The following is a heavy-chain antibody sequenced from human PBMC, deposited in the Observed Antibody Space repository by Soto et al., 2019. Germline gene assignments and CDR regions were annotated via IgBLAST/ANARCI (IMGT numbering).Heavy chain of an antibody. J-gene: IGHJ4*02. CDR1: GGTFSSYT. CDR3: ARDLRFSDRVRFLTGTLGY. V-gene: IGHV1-69*08. CDR2: ILPTLGIA. Sequence: QVQLVQSGAEVKTPGSSVKASCKASGGTFSSYTISWVRQDPGQGLEWMGRILPTLGIANYAQKFQGRVTITEDKPTSTAYMELSSLRSEDTVVYYCARDLRFSDRVRFLTGTLGYWGQGTLVSVSS. D-gene: IGHD1-20*01.